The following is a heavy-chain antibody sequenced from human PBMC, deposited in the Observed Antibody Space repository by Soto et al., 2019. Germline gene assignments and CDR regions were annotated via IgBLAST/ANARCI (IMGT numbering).Heavy chain of an antibody. J-gene: IGHJ3*02. CDR3: TTLFGVVISDAFDI. V-gene: IGHV3-15*01. D-gene: IGHD3-3*01. Sequence: EVQLVESGGGLVKPGGSLRLSCAASGFTFSHAWMSWVRQAPGKGLEWVGRIKRKTDGETTDYAAPVKGRFTISRDDSIKTLYVQMNSLKTEDTAVYYCTTLFGVVISDAFDIWGQGTMVTVSS. CDR2: IKRKTDGETT. CDR1: GFTFSHAW.